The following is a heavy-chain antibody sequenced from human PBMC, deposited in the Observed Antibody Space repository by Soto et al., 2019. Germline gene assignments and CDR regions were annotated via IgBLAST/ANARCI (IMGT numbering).Heavy chain of an antibody. J-gene: IGHJ4*02. CDR1: GFNFTRFD. D-gene: IGHD6-13*01. V-gene: IGHV3-13*04. CDR2: IGTAGDT. CDR3: TRGADGFDY. Sequence: EVQLVESGGALVQPGGSLRLSCAASGFNFTRFDMHLVRQVIGKGLEWVSGIGTAGDTYYAGTVKGRFTISRENAKNSLYLQMNSMRAGDTAVYYCTRGADGFDYWGQGTLVTVSS.